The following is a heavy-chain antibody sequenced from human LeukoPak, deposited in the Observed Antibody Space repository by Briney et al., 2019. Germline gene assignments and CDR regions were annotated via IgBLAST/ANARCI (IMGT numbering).Heavy chain of an antibody. CDR1: GDSISKHNDF. CDR2: IYTSGRT. V-gene: IGHV4-39*01. Sequence: WETLSLTCTVSGDSISKHNDFWGWIRQPPGKGLEWIASIYTSGRTLFNSSLKSRVALSLDTSKNQVSLKLNSVTAADSAVYYCARRPEYNRSSRWAFDIWGQGTMVIVSS. J-gene: IGHJ3*02. CDR3: ARRPEYNRSSRWAFDI. D-gene: IGHD1-14*01.